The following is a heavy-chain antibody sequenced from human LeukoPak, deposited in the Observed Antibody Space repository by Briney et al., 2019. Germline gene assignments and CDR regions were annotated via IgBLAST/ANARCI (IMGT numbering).Heavy chain of an antibody. V-gene: IGHV1-2*02. CDR2: ITPNTGAT. D-gene: IGHD6-19*01. J-gene: IGHJ4*02. CDR3: ARDRVGSGWPRRWYFEF. CDR1: VYTFTVYY. Sequence: GASVKLSCTPSVYTFTVYYLHWVRHAPGQGLEWMVWITPNTGATTYAQQFQGRFTITRAPSIDTAYLALTILRSGDTAVYYCARDRVGSGWPRRWYFEFWGQGTLITVSS.